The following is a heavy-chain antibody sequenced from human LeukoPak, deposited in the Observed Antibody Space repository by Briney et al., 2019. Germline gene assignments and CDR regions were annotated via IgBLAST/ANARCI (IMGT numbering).Heavy chain of an antibody. D-gene: IGHD4-17*01. V-gene: IGHV3-33*06. Sequence: GGSLRLSCAASGFTFSSYGMHWVRQAPGKGLEWVAVIWYDGSNKYYADSVKGRFTISRDNSKNTLYLQMNSLRAEDTAVYYCAKDLTYDDYSFFDYWGQGTLATVSS. CDR2: IWYDGSNK. J-gene: IGHJ4*02. CDR1: GFTFSSYG. CDR3: AKDLTYDDYSFFDY.